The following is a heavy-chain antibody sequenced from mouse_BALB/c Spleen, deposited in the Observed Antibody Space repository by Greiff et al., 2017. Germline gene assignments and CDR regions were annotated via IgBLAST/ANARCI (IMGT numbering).Heavy chain of an antibody. CDR2: INPSSGYT. Sequence: QVQLQQSGAELVRSGASVKLSCTASGFNIKDYYMHWVKQRPGQGLEWIGYINPSSGYTNYNQKFKDKATLTADKSSSTAYMQLSSLTSEDSAVYYCARSAYRYDEGYYAMDYWGQGTSVTVSS. CDR3: ARSAYRYDEGYYAMDY. J-gene: IGHJ4*01. CDR1: GFNIKDYY. V-gene: IGHV1S26*01. D-gene: IGHD2-14*01.